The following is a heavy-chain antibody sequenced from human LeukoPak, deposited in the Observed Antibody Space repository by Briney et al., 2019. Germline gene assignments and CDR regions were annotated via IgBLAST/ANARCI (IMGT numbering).Heavy chain of an antibody. Sequence: ASVKVSCKVSGYTLTELPMHWVRQAPGKGLEWMGGFDPEDGETIYAQKFQGRVTMTEDTSTDTAYMELSSLRSEDTAVYYCATEYRRITIFGVVLGFDYWGQGTLVTVSS. J-gene: IGHJ4*02. CDR3: ATEYRRITIFGVVLGFDY. V-gene: IGHV1-24*01. CDR1: GYTLTELP. D-gene: IGHD3-3*01. CDR2: FDPEDGET.